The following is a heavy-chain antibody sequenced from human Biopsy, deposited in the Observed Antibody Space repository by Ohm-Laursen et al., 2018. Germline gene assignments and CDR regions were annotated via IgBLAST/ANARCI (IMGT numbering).Heavy chain of an antibody. CDR1: GFNFSAYG. D-gene: IGHD3-10*01. CDR3: VTDRLDDITKVRGIMTD. J-gene: IGHJ4*02. Sequence: SLRLSCAASGFNFSAYGMHWVRQAPDKGLEWVALTWDDGSHQYYADSVKGRFTISRDNSKDSLYLHINTLRVEDTAVYYCVTDRLDDITKVRGIMTDWGQGTLVIVSS. V-gene: IGHV3-33*01. CDR2: TWDDGSHQ.